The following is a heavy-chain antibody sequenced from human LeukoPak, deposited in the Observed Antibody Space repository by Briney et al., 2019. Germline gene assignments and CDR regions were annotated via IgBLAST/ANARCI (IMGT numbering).Heavy chain of an antibody. Sequence: GGSLRLSCEGSGFTFSNYWMGWVRQAPGKGLEWVANIKQDGSEKYYVNSVKGRFTISRDNAKNSLYLQMNSLRAEDTAIYYCAREDDWNYEDYWGQGTLVTVSS. CDR2: IKQDGSEK. CDR1: GFTFSNYW. V-gene: IGHV3-7*01. J-gene: IGHJ4*02. CDR3: AREDDWNYEDY. D-gene: IGHD1-7*01.